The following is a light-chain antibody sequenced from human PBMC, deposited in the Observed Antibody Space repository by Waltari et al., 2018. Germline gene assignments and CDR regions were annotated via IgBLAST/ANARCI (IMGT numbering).Light chain of an antibody. CDR1: SSNTGSNY. Sequence: QSVLTQPPSASGTPRQRVTIPCSGTSSNTGSNYVYWYQQLPGTTPNLLVYRNNQRPSGVPDRFSGSKSGTSASLAISGLRSEDEADYYCAAWDDSLSGSYVFGTGTKVTVL. CDR2: RNN. V-gene: IGLV1-47*01. J-gene: IGLJ1*01. CDR3: AAWDDSLSGSYV.